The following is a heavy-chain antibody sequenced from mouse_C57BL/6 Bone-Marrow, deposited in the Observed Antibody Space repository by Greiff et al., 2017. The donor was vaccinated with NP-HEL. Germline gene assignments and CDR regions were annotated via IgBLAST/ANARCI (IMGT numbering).Heavy chain of an antibody. CDR2: IYPSDSET. CDR1: GYTFTSYW. D-gene: IGHD2-4*01. CDR3: ARRGDYDLWFAY. Sequence: QVQLQQSGAELVRPGSSVKLSCKASGYTFTSYWMDWVKQRPGQGLEWIGNIYPSDSETHYNQKFKDKATLTVDKSSSTAYMQLSSLTSEDSAVYYCARRGDYDLWFAYCGQGTLVTVSA. J-gene: IGHJ3*01. V-gene: IGHV1-61*01.